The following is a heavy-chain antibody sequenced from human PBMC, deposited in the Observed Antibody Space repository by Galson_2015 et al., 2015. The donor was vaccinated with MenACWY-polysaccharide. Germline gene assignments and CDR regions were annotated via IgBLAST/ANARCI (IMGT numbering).Heavy chain of an antibody. D-gene: IGHD2-21*01. CDR1: GFTFSTFP. CDR2: ISGSGNSA. CDR3: AKSGGDGVTVFATVPTAPES. Sequence: SLRLSCAASGFTFSTFPMNWVRQTPGKGLEWVAGISGSGNSAFYAGSVRGRFTISRDNSRNTLYLQMNSLRADDTALYYCAKSGGDGVTVFATVPTAPESWGQGTLVTVSS. V-gene: IGHV3-23*01. J-gene: IGHJ4*02.